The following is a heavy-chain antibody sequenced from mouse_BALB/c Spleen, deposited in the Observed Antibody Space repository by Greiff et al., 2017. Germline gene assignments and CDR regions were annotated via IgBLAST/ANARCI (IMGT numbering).Heavy chain of an antibody. Sequence: EVKVVESGGGLVKPGGSLKLSCAASGFAFSSYDMSWVRQTPEKRLEWVAYISSGGGSTYYPDTVKGRFTISRDNAKNTLYLQMSSLKSEDTAMYYGTRQGGRELRHYAMDYWGQGTSVTVSS. CDR2: ISSGGGST. V-gene: IGHV5-12-1*01. D-gene: IGHD1-1*01. J-gene: IGHJ4*01. CDR3: TRQGGRELRHYAMDY. CDR1: GFAFSSYD.